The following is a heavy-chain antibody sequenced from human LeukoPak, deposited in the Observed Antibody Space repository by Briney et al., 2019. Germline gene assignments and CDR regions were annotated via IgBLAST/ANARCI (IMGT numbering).Heavy chain of an antibody. Sequence: GGSLRLSCAASGFTLSSGSWMHWVRQVPGKGLVWASRSRSNGSSTTYADSVKGRFTISTDNAKNTLYLHMNSLRDDDTAVYYCAKSDWFDPWGQGTLVTVSS. CDR1: GFTLSSGSW. CDR3: AKSDWFDP. J-gene: IGHJ5*02. V-gene: IGHV3-74*01. CDR2: SRSNGSST.